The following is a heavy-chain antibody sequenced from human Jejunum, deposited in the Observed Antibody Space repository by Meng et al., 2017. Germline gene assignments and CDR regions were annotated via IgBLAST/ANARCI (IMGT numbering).Heavy chain of an antibody. Sequence: EVQLLESGGGLVQPGGSLRLSCAASGFTFSSYVINWVRQAPVKGLEWVSAISARGATTYYTDSVKGRFTISRDNAKNTLYLQMNSLTAEDTAVYYCAKAGGGGYSTSPVDSWGQGSLVTVSS. J-gene: IGHJ4*02. V-gene: IGHV3-23*01. CDR3: AKAGGGGYSTSPVDS. D-gene: IGHD6-6*01. CDR1: GFTFSSYV. CDR2: ISARGATT.